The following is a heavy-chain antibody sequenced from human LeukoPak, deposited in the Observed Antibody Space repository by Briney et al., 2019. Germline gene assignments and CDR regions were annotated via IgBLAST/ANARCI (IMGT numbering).Heavy chain of an antibody. Sequence: GGSLRLSCAASGFTFSSYAMSWVRLAPGKGLEWVSAISGSGGSTYYADSVKGRFTISRDNSKNTLYLQMNSLRAEDTAVYYCAKDTFIMITFGGVIVEPRDDYWGQGTLVTVSS. D-gene: IGHD3-16*02. V-gene: IGHV3-23*01. CDR1: GFTFSSYA. CDR3: AKDTFIMITFGGVIVEPRDDY. J-gene: IGHJ4*02. CDR2: ISGSGGST.